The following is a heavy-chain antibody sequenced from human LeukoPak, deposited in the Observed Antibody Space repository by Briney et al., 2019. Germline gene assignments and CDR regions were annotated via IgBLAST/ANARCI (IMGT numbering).Heavy chain of an antibody. V-gene: IGHV1-24*01. Sequence: ASVKVSCKVSGYTLTELSMHWVRQAPGKGLEWMGGFDPEDGETIYAQKFQGRVTMTEDTSTDTAYMELSSLRSEDTAVYYCATDDSSGWHFGYWGQGTLVTVSS. CDR3: ATDDSSGWHFGY. J-gene: IGHJ4*02. CDR2: FDPEDGET. D-gene: IGHD6-19*01. CDR1: GYTLTELS.